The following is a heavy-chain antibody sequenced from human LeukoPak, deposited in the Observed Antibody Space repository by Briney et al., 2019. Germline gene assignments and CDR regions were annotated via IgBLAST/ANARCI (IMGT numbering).Heavy chain of an antibody. Sequence: GGSLRLSCAASGFTLRSYSMNWVRQAPGKGLEWVSAISSSSSYIYYADSVKGRFTISRDNAKNSLYLQMNSLRAEDTAVYYCARDNVGAVAGTKIDYWGQGTLVTVSS. CDR2: ISSSSSYI. CDR1: GFTLRSYS. J-gene: IGHJ4*02. CDR3: ARDNVGAVAGTKIDY. V-gene: IGHV3-21*01. D-gene: IGHD6-19*01.